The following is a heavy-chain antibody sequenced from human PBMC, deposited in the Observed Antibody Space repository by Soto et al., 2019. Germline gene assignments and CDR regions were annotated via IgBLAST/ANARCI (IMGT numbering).Heavy chain of an antibody. CDR2: INPNSGGT. CDR1: GYTFTGYY. J-gene: IGHJ3*02. V-gene: IGHV1-2*04. Sequence: ASVKVSCKASGYTFTGYYMHWVRQAPGQGLEWMGWINPNSGGTNYAQKFQGWVTMTRDTSISTAYMELSRLRSDDTAVYYCARDLGGAAAGTLGAFDIWGQGTMVTVSS. D-gene: IGHD6-13*01. CDR3: ARDLGGAAAGTLGAFDI.